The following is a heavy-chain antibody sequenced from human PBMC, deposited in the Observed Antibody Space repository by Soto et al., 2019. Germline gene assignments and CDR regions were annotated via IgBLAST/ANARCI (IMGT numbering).Heavy chain of an antibody. J-gene: IGHJ6*03. D-gene: IGHD6-6*01. CDR3: ARAAYSSSSNYMDV. CDR1: GFTFSSYE. V-gene: IGHV3-48*03. CDR2: ISSSGSTI. Sequence: GGSLRLSCAASGFTFSSYEMNWVRQAPGKGLEWVSYISSSGSTIYYADSVKGRFTISRDNAKNSLYLQMNSLRAEDTAVYYCARAAYSSSSNYMDVWGKRTTVTVSS.